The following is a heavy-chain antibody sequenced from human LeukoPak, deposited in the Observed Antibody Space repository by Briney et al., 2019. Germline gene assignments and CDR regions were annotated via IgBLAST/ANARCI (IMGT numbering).Heavy chain of an antibody. J-gene: IGHJ4*02. D-gene: IGHD3-22*01. CDR2: INPNSGAT. CDR3: ARGRTKYYYDTSAYYDY. CDR1: GYTFTDYY. V-gene: IGHV1-2*02. Sequence: ASVKVSCKASGYTFTDYYIHWVRQAPGQGLEWMGWINPNSGATNYAQKFQGRVIMTRDTSIRTAYMALSRLRSDDTAIYYCARGRTKYYYDTSAYYDYWGQGTLVTVSS.